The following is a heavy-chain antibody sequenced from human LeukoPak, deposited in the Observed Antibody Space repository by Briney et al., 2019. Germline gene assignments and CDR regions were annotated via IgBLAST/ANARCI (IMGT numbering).Heavy chain of an antibody. V-gene: IGHV1-69*05. CDR2: IIPIFGTA. Sequence: SVKVSCKAPGGTFSSYAISWVRQAPGQGLEWMGGIIPIFGTANYAQKFQGRVTITTDESTSTAYMELSSLRSEDTAVYYCARVYYKYCSGGSCYSGYYYYMDVWGKGTTVTVSS. D-gene: IGHD2-15*01. J-gene: IGHJ6*03. CDR1: GGTFSSYA. CDR3: ARVYYKYCSGGSCYSGYYYYMDV.